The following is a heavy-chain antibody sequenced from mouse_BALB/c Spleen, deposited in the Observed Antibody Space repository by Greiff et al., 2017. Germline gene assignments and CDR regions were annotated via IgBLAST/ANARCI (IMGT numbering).Heavy chain of an antibody. J-gene: IGHJ3*01. Sequence: EVQLQQSGAELVRSGASVKLSCTASGFNIKDYYMHWVKQRPEQGLEWIGWIDPENGDTEYAPKFQGKATMTADTSSNTAYLQLSGLTSEDTAVYYCAPDGYDLFAYWGQGTLVTVSA. D-gene: IGHD2-2*01. CDR1: GFNIKDYY. CDR3: APDGYDLFAY. V-gene: IGHV14-4*02. CDR2: IDPENGDT.